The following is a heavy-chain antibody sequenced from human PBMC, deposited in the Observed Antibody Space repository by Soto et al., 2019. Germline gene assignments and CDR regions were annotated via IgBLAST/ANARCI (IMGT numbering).Heavy chain of an antibody. D-gene: IGHD1-1*01. CDR3: ARVQPGTIDY. V-gene: IGHV4-59*01. Sequence: LSLTCTVSCGSISSYNWSWLRQPPGKGLEWIGYIYYSGSTNYNPSLKSRVTISVDTSKNQFSLKLSSVTAADTAVYYCARVQPGTIDYWGQGALVTVSS. CDR2: IYYSGST. J-gene: IGHJ4*02. CDR1: CGSISSYN.